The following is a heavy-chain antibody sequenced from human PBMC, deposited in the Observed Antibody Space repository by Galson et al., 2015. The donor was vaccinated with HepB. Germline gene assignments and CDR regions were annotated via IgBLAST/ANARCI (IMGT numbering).Heavy chain of an antibody. CDR2: ISSSGSTI. CDR3: ARDRRTRKYSSSPANEDV. V-gene: IGHV3-48*03. CDR1: GFTFSSYE. D-gene: IGHD6-6*01. J-gene: IGHJ6*02. Sequence: SLRLSCAASGFTFSSYEMNWVRQAPGKGLEWVSYISSSGSTIYYADSVKGRFTISRDNAKNSLYLQMNSLRAEDTAVYYCARDRRTRKYSSSPANEDVWGQGTTVTVSS.